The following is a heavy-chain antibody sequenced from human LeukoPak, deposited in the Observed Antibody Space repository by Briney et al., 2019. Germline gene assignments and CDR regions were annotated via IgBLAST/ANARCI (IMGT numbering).Heavy chain of an antibody. CDR2: IYYSGST. V-gene: IGHV4-39*07. Sequence: SETLSLTCTVSGGSISSSSYYWGWIRQPPGKGLEWIGSIYYSGSTYYNPSLKSRVTISVDTSKNQFSLKLSSVTAADTAVYYCAIGMVRGVIPHFDYWGQGTLVTVSS. J-gene: IGHJ4*02. CDR3: AIGMVRGVIPHFDY. CDR1: GGSISSSSYY. D-gene: IGHD3-10*01.